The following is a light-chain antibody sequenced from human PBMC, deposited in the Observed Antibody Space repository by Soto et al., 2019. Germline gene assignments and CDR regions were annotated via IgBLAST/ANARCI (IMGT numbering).Light chain of an antibody. J-gene: IGKJ1*01. CDR2: GAS. CDR1: QNVRTF. Sequence: EVVLTQSPATLSLSPGERATLSCRASQNVRTFLDWYPQKPVQAPRLLIYGASNRASGLPARFSGSGSGSDFTITISSLEPEDFAVYYCQQHSHWPPWTLGQGTRVEIQ. V-gene: IGKV3-11*01. CDR3: QQHSHWPPWT.